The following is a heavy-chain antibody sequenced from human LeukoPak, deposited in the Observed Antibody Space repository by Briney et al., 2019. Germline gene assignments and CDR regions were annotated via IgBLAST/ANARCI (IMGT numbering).Heavy chain of an antibody. D-gene: IGHD6-19*01. CDR1: GFTFSSYA. V-gene: IGHV3-21*06. CDR3: VREDNSGWSDY. Sequence: PGGSLRLSCAASGFTFSSYAIHWVRQAPGKGLEWVSSISSSRSYIYYADSVKGRFTISRDNAKNSLYLQMNSLRAEDTAVYYCVREDNSGWSDYWGQGTLVTVSS. CDR2: ISSSRSYI. J-gene: IGHJ4*02.